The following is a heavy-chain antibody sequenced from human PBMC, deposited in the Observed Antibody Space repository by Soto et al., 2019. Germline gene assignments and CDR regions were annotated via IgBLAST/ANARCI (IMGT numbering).Heavy chain of an antibody. CDR1: GGTFSSYA. CDR2: IILIFGTA. J-gene: IGHJ6*02. Sequence: QVQLVQSGAEVKKPGSSVKVSCKASGGTFSSYAISWVRQAPGQGLEWMGGIILIFGTAHYAQKFQGRVTITADESTSPAYLELSSLRSEDTGVYYCGRGESSSSGYLPNPSLYCYYYGMDVWGQGTTVTVSS. D-gene: IGHD3-22*01. V-gene: IGHV1-69*01. CDR3: GRGESSSSGYLPNPSLYCYYYGMDV.